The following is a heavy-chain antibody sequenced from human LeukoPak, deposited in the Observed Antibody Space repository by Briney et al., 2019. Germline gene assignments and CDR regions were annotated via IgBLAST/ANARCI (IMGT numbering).Heavy chain of an antibody. Sequence: KASETLSLTCSVSGDYINSHYWTWIRQSSGRGLEWLGYIHFGGSTKYNPSLKSPVTISIDTSRTQFSLRVYSVTAADTAVYYCARTGDGYNYYNYYYMDVWGKGTTVTVTS. D-gene: IGHD5-24*01. J-gene: IGHJ6*03. CDR3: ARTGDGYNYYNYYYMDV. V-gene: IGHV4-59*11. CDR2: IHFGGST. CDR1: GDYINSHY.